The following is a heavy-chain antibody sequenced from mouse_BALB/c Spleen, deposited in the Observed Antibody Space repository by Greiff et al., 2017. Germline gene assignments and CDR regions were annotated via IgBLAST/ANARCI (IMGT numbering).Heavy chain of an antibody. CDR3: ARQRGVDY. Sequence: EVKLMESGGGLVKPGGSLKLSCAASGFTFSSYAMSWVRQTPEKRLEWVATISSGGSYTYYPDSVKGRFTISRDNAKNTLYLQMGSMRTEDTAMYYCARQRGVDYWGQGTSVTVSS. CDR2: ISSGGSYT. CDR1: GFTFSSYA. J-gene: IGHJ4*01. V-gene: IGHV5-9-3*01.